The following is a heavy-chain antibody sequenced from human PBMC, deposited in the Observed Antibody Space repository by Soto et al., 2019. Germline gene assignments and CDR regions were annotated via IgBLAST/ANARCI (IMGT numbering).Heavy chain of an antibody. CDR3: ASGDYYDGSGYVAFDI. CDR1: GGTFNSYA. J-gene: IGHJ3*02. CDR2: LIPILGTP. V-gene: IGHV1-69*01. D-gene: IGHD3-22*01. Sequence: QVQLVQSGAEVKKPGSSVKVSCKASGGTFNSYAISWVRQAPGQGLEWMGGLIPILGTPHYAQNFQGRVTISADESTTTAHMEVSSLRSEDTAVYYCASGDYYDGSGYVAFDIWGQGTLVTVSS.